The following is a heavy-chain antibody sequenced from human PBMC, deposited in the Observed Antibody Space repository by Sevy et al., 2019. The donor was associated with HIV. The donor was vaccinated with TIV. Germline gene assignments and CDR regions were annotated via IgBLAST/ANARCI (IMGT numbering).Heavy chain of an antibody. V-gene: IGHV4-61*01. CDR1: SGSVSSGNNY. J-gene: IGHJ5*01. D-gene: IGHD5-18*01. CDR3: ARDPSEEGFSYGPFNS. Sequence: SETLSLTCIVSSGSVSSGNNYWSWIRQPPGKGLEWIGYIYYSGNTKYNPSLKRRVTISIDTFKNQFSLNLTSVTAAHRAMYYCARDPSEEGFSYGPFNSWGQRIPVTVSS. CDR2: IYYSGNT.